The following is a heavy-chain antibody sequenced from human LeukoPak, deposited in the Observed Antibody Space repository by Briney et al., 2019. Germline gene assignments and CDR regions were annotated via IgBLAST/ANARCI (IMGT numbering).Heavy chain of an antibody. V-gene: IGHV4-34*01. CDR3: ARGRRYNWNYSTLDY. Sequence: SETLSLTCTVSGGSISSYYWSWIRQPPGKGLEWIGEINHSGSTNYNPSLKSRVTISVDTSKNQFSLKLSSVTAADTAVYYCARGRRYNWNYSTLDYWGQGTLVTVSS. D-gene: IGHD1-7*01. CDR2: INHSGST. J-gene: IGHJ4*02. CDR1: GGSISSYY.